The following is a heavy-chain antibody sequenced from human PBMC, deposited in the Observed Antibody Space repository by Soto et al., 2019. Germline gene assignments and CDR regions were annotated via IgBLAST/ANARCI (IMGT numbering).Heavy chain of an antibody. CDR3: ARGEFLTYDDY. V-gene: IGHV1-18*01. CDR1: GYTFASYA. J-gene: IGHJ4*02. CDR2: ISACNGNT. D-gene: IGHD3-16*01. Sequence: EASVKVSCKASGYTFASYAISWMRQAPGQGLEWMGWISACNGNTNYAQKLQGRVTITRDTSTSTAYMELSSLRSEDTAVYYCARGEFLTYDDYWGQGTLVTVSS.